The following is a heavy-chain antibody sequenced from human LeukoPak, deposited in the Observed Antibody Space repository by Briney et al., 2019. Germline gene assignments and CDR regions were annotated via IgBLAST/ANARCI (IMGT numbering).Heavy chain of an antibody. J-gene: IGHJ4*02. V-gene: IGHV3-23*01. D-gene: IGHD6-13*01. CDR1: GFTFSTYA. Sequence: PGGSLRLSCAASGFTFSTYALSWFRQAPGKGLEWVSVISGIGDRTYYAESVTGRFTISRDNSKNTLHLQMNSLRAEDTAVYYCVKDVEYSRYTVRPTQFDYWGQGTLVTVSS. CDR3: VKDVEYSRYTVRPTQFDY. CDR2: ISGIGDRT.